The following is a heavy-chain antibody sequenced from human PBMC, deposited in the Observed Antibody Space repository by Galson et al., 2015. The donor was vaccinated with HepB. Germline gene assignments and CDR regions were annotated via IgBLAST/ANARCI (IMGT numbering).Heavy chain of an antibody. Sequence: SLRLSCAASGFTFSHCDMHWVRQAPGKGLEWVAVISYDGSKQYSADSVEGRFTISRDNSKNTLYLQMNSLRVEDTAVYYCAKEDYDFQKEYYPFLDYWGQGTLVTVSS. J-gene: IGHJ4*02. D-gene: IGHD3-3*01. CDR2: ISYDGSKQ. CDR3: AKEDYDFQKEYYPFLDY. CDR1: GFTFSHCD. V-gene: IGHV3-30*18.